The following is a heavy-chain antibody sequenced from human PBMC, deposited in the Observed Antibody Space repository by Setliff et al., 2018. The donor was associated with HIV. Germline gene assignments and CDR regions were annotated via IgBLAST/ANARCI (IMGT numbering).Heavy chain of an antibody. J-gene: IGHJ5*01. CDR1: GFTFRSFG. D-gene: IGHD3-10*01. Sequence: PGGSLRLSCAASGFTFRSFGMHWVRQTPGKGLEWVALIHFDGTNKYYRDSVKGRFTISRDNSKNTVYLQMNSLRVEDTAVYYCARALRGSGEDSWGQGTLVTVSS. V-gene: IGHV3-30*02. CDR2: IHFDGTNK. CDR3: ARALRGSGEDS.